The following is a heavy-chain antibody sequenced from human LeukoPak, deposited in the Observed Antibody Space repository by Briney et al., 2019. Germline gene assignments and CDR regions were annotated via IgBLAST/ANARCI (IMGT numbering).Heavy chain of an antibody. D-gene: IGHD5-24*01. CDR1: GFPFSSYW. V-gene: IGHV3-7*04. CDR2: IKQDGSKK. Sequence: GGSLRLSCVASGFPFSSYWMTWVRQAPGKGLEWVVNIKQDGSKKSYVDSVKGRFTISRDNAKNSLYLQMNSLRAEDTAIYYCTRVGYIDEGIDYWGQGTLVTVSS. J-gene: IGHJ4*02. CDR3: TRVGYIDEGIDY.